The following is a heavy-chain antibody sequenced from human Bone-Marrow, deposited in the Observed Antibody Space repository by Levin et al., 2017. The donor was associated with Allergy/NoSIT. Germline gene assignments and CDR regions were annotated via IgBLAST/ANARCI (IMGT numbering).Heavy chain of an antibody. CDR3: AKANYYGSGRHPTGFDY. CDR1: GFTFSSYA. Sequence: PGGSLRLSCAASGFTFSSYAMSWVRQAPGKGLEWVSAISGSGGSTYYADSVKGRFTISRDNSKNTLYLQMNSLRAEDTAVYYCAKANYYGSGRHPTGFDYWGQGTLVTVSS. D-gene: IGHD3-10*01. CDR2: ISGSGGST. J-gene: IGHJ4*02. V-gene: IGHV3-23*01.